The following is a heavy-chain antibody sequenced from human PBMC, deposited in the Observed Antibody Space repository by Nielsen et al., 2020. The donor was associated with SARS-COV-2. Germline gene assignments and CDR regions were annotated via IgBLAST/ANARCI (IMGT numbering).Heavy chain of an antibody. J-gene: IGHJ4*02. CDR1: GFSFSGYA. CDR2: ISYDGSDQ. V-gene: IGHV3-30*03. Sequence: GESLKISCRASGFSFSGYAMSWVRQTPGRGLEWVAYISYDGSDQYYEDSLKGRFTISRDNSKNILYLQMNNLRAEDTAVYYCARLWDDGYYFDTGPYDYWGQGTVVTVSS. D-gene: IGHD3-22*01. CDR3: ARLWDDGYYFDTGPYDY.